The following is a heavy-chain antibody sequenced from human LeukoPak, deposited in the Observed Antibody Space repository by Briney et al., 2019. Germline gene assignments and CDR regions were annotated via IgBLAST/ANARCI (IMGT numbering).Heavy chain of an antibody. CDR2: IFYDGTIQ. CDR1: GFTFTHYA. D-gene: IGHD1-26*01. Sequence: GGSLRLSCAASGFTFTHYAMHWVRQTPGKGLEWVTVIFYDGTIQYYSDSVRGRLIVSRDNPKNTLYLQMNSLRAEDTAVYYCVRVGHIVGATNYYNYYMDVWGKGTTVTVSS. J-gene: IGHJ6*03. V-gene: IGHV3-30*03. CDR3: VRVGHIVGATNYYNYYMDV.